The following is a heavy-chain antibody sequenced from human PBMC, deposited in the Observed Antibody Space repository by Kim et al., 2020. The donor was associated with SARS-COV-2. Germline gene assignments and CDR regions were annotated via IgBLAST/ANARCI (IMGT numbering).Heavy chain of an antibody. CDR1: GGSISGYY. D-gene: IGHD6-25*01. CDR2: MHYSGST. CDR3: ARHQRRTWAFDY. Sequence: SETLSLTCSVSGGSISGYYWSWIRQPPGKGVEWMGYMHYSGSTSYSPSLRSRVSISVDTSKNHCSLTMTSVTAADTAVYFCARHQRRTWAFDYWGQGTLV. V-gene: IGHV4-59*08. J-gene: IGHJ4*02.